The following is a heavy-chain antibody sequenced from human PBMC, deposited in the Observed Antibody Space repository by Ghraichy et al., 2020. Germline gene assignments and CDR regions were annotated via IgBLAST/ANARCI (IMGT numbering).Heavy chain of an antibody. V-gene: IGHV3-15*01. J-gene: IGHJ4*02. CDR1: GFTFSNAW. CDR2: IKSKTDGGTT. D-gene: IGHD3-22*01. Sequence: GGSLRLSCAASGFTFSNAWMSWVRQAPGKGLEWVGRIKSKTDGGTTDYAAPVKGRFTISRDDSKNTLYLQMNSLKTEDTAVYYCTAEPLPWGSGYLPNDYWGQGTLVTVSS. CDR3: TAEPLPWGSGYLPNDY.